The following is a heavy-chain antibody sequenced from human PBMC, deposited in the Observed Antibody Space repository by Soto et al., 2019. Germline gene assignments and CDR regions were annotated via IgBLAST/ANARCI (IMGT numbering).Heavy chain of an antibody. D-gene: IGHD1-26*01. CDR1: GFTFSSYA. Sequence: GGSLRLSCAASGFTFSSYAMGWVRQAPGKGLEWVSAISGSGGSTYYADSVKGRFTISRDNSKNTLYLQMNSLRAEDTAVYYCAKDSRSLYSGSYYVYDYWGRGTLVTVSS. CDR2: ISGSGGST. J-gene: IGHJ4*02. V-gene: IGHV3-23*01. CDR3: AKDSRSLYSGSYYVYDY.